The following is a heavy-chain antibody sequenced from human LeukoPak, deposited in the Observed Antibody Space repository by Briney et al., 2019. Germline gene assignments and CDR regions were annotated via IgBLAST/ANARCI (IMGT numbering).Heavy chain of an antibody. CDR1: GGSISISNYY. Sequence: SETLSLTCTVSGGSISISNYYWGWIRQPPGRGLEWIGSISYSGTYYNPALKSRLTISVDTSKNHFSLNLRSVTAADTAVYYCARRTSNPVGAIDYWGQGTLVTVSS. D-gene: IGHD1-26*01. CDR2: ISYSGT. J-gene: IGHJ4*02. V-gene: IGHV4-39*01. CDR3: ARRTSNPVGAIDY.